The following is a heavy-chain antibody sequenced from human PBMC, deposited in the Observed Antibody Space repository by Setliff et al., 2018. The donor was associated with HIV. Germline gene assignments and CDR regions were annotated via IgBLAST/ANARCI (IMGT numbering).Heavy chain of an antibody. J-gene: IGHJ4*02. Sequence: SETLSLTCSVSGASINTPYYWGWIRQSPSKGLEWIGTIYYSGATYYNPSLKSRITISIDTSKNQFSLKLSSVTAAATAVYYCARNFWGGSYFDYWGQGTLVTVSS. V-gene: IGHV4-38-2*01. CDR3: ARNFWGGSYFDY. D-gene: IGHD7-27*01. CDR2: IYYSGAT. CDR1: GASINTPYY.